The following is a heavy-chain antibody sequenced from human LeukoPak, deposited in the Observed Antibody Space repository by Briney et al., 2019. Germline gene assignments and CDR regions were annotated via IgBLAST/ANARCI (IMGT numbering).Heavy chain of an antibody. D-gene: IGHD6-19*01. V-gene: IGHV3-21*04. CDR2: ISSGSTYI. CDR1: GFTFSSYS. CDR3: AKMQGSYITAWYSDY. J-gene: IGHJ4*02. Sequence: GGSLRLSCAASGFTFSSYSMTWVRQAPGKGLEWVSSISSGSTYIFYADSVKGRFTISRDNAKTSLYLQMNSLRAEDTAVYYCAKMQGSYITAWYSDYWGQGTLVTVSS.